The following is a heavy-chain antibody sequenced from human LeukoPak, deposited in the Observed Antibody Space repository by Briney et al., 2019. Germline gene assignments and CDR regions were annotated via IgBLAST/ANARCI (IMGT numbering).Heavy chain of an antibody. V-gene: IGHV3-30-3*01. D-gene: IGHD3-3*01. CDR3: ARDPGLGVGADAFDI. CDR2: ISYDGSNK. J-gene: IGHJ3*02. CDR1: RFTFSSYA. Sequence: GGSLRLSCAASRFTFSSYAMHWVRQAPGKGLEWVAVISYDGSNKYYADSVKGRFTISRDNSKNTLYLQMNSLRAEDTAVYYCARDPGLGVGADAFDIWGQGTTVTVSS.